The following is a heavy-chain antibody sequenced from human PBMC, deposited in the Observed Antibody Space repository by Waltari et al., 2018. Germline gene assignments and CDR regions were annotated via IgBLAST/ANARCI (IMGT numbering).Heavy chain of an antibody. Sequence: QVQLVQSGAEVKKPGASVKVYCKASGYTFPAWYMYWVRQAPGQGLEWMGRSSPKSGGTNYAQKFQGRVTMTRDTSISTAYMELSRLTSDDTAVYYCAKGGDCNGGSCNFDYWGQGTVVTVSS. J-gene: IGHJ4*02. CDR3: AKGGDCNGGSCNFDY. CDR1: GYTFPAWY. CDR2: SSPKSGGT. D-gene: IGHD2-15*01. V-gene: IGHV1-2*06.